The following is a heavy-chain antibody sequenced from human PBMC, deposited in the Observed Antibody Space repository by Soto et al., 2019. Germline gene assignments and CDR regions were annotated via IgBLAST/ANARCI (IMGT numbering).Heavy chain of an antibody. V-gene: IGHV4-39*01. D-gene: IGHD3-22*01. CDR3: ARPHSSGYFYYFDY. CDR1: GASISSGSYH. CDR2: IYYSGST. J-gene: IGHJ4*02. Sequence: QLQLQESGPGLVKPSETLSLTCTVSGASISSGSYHWGWIRQPPGKGLEWIGSIYYSGSTYYNPSLKSRVTISADTSKNQFSLKLSSVTAADTAVYYCARPHSSGYFYYFDYWGQGTLVTVSS.